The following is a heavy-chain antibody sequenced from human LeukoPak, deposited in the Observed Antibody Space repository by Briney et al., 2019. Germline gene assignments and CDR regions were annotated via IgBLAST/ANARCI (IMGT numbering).Heavy chain of an antibody. CDR2: IYPCDSVT. CDR3: ARRGPSSGRENWFDP. D-gene: IGHD6-25*01. Sequence: GESLKISCKGSGYSFTSYWIGWVPQMPGKGLEGMGIIYPCDSVTRYSPSFQGQVTISADKSISTAYLQWSRLKASDTAMYYCARRGPSSGRENWFDPWGQGTLVTVSS. CDR1: GYSFTSYW. J-gene: IGHJ5*02. V-gene: IGHV5-51*01.